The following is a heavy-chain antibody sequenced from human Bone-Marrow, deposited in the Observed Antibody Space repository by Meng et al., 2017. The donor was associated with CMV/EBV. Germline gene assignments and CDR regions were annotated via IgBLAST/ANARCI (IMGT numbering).Heavy chain of an antibody. V-gene: IGHV3-30*19. D-gene: IGHD3-10*02. Sequence: GGSLRLSCAASGFTFSSYGMHWVRQAPGKGLEWVAVIPYDGSNTYYADSVKGRFTISRDNSKNTLYLHMNSLRAEDTAVYYCVTDVPVDGRWDWGQGTLVTVSS. CDR3: VTDVPVDGRWD. CDR2: IPYDGSNT. J-gene: IGHJ4*02. CDR1: GFTFSSYG.